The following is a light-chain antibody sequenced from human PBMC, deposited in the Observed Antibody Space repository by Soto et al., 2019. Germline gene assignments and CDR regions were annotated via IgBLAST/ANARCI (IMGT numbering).Light chain of an antibody. CDR2: DAS. CDR1: QSVRSS. V-gene: IGKV3-11*01. Sequence: EILLTQSPATLSLSPGERATLSCRASQSVRSSLAWYQQKPGQAPRLLIYDASTRTTGIPGRFSGSGSGTTCTLTIAHLEPEDFAVYYCQQRSSWPWTFGQGAKVEIK. J-gene: IGKJ1*01. CDR3: QQRSSWPWT.